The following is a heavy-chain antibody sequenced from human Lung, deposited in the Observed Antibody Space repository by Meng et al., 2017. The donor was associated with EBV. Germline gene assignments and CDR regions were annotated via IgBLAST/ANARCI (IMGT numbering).Heavy chain of an antibody. Sequence: QPWVSGLLKSPVSLTLTCAVFGGSFSGYYWSWIRQPPGKGLKWIGEINHSGSTNYNPSLKSRVTISVDTSKNQFSLKLSSVTAADTAVYYCARAPIVVVVAATLSGFDYWGQGTLVTVSS. CDR1: GGSFSGYY. CDR3: ARAPIVVVVAATLSGFDY. J-gene: IGHJ4*02. D-gene: IGHD2-15*01. V-gene: IGHV4-34*01. CDR2: INHSGST.